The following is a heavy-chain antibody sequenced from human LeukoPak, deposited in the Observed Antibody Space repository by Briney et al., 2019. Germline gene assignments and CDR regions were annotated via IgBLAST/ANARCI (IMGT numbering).Heavy chain of an antibody. D-gene: IGHD3-22*01. V-gene: IGHV1-8*01. CDR1: GYTFTSYD. CDR2: MNPNRGAT. CDR3: ARADRDDSSGYYYLFPDY. Sequence: ASVKVSCKASGYTFTSYDFNWLRQATGQGPEWMGWMNPNRGATGYAQKFQGRVTMTRSASINTAYMELSNLRSEDTAVYYCARADRDDSSGYYYLFPDYWGQGTLVTVSS. J-gene: IGHJ4*02.